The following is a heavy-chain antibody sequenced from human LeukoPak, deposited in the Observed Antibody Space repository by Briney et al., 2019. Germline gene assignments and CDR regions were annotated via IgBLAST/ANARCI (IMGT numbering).Heavy chain of an antibody. CDR2: IYYSGST. CDR3: ARGSIAAAATPYYYGMDV. D-gene: IGHD6-13*01. J-gene: IGHJ6*02. V-gene: IGHV4-59*01. Sequence: PSETLSLTCTVSGGSISPYYWSWIRQPPGKGLEWIGYIYYSGSTNYNPSLKSRVTISVDTSKNQFSLKLSSVTAADTAVYYCARGSIAAAATPYYYGMDVWGQGTTVTVSS. CDR1: GGSISPYY.